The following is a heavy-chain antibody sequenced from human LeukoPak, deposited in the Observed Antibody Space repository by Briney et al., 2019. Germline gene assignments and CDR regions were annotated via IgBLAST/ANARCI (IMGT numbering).Heavy chain of an antibody. Sequence: ASVKVSCKASGYTFTSYGISWVRQAPGQGLEWMGWISAYNGNTNYAQKLQGRVTMTTDTSTGTAYMELRSLRSDDTAVYYCASMYGSGSYSPDWFDPWGQGTLVTVSS. CDR2: ISAYNGNT. V-gene: IGHV1-18*01. CDR1: GYTFTSYG. D-gene: IGHD3-10*01. CDR3: ASMYGSGSYSPDWFDP. J-gene: IGHJ5*02.